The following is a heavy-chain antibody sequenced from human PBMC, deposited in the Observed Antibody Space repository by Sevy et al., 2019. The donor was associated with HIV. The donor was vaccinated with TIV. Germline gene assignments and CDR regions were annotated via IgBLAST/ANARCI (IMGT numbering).Heavy chain of an antibody. J-gene: IGHJ6*02. D-gene: IGHD6-6*01. CDR1: GFTFSSYA. Sequence: GGSLRLSCAASGFTSGFTFSSYAMSWVRQAPGKGLEWVSAISGSGGSTYYADSVKGRFTISRDNSKNTLYLQMNSLRAEDTAVYYCAKDGRIAARPYYYYYGMDVWGQGTTVTVSS. V-gene: IGHV3-23*01. CDR2: ISGSGGST. CDR3: AKDGRIAARPYYYYYGMDV.